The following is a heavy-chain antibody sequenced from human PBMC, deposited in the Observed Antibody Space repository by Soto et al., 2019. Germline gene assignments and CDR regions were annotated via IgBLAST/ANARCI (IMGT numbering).Heavy chain of an antibody. CDR3: ARSSPGGFVVVVAATPALFDY. V-gene: IGHV1-46*03. CDR2: INPSGGST. J-gene: IGHJ4*02. CDR1: GYTFTSYY. D-gene: IGHD2-15*01. Sequence: ASVKVSCKASGYTFTSYYMHWVRQAPGQGLEWMGIINPSGGSTSYAQKFQGRVTMTRDTSTSTVYMELSSLRSEDTAVYYCARSSPGGFVVVVAATPALFDYWGQGTLVTVSS.